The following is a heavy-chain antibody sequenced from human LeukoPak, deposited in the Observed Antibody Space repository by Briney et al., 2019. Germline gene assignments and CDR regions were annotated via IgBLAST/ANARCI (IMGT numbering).Heavy chain of an antibody. CDR1: GGSISSSSYY. CDR3: ARTVAPPYYFDY. J-gene: IGHJ4*02. CDR2: IYYSGST. Sequence: PSETLSLTCTVSGGSISSSSYYWSWIRQPPGKGLEWIGYIYYSGSTNYNPSLKSRVTISVDTSKNQFSLKLSSVTAADTAVYYCARTVAPPYYFDYWGQGTLVTVSS. V-gene: IGHV4-61*01. D-gene: IGHD6-19*01.